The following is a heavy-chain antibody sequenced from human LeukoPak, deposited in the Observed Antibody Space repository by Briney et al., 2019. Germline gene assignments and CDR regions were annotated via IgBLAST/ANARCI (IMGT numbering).Heavy chain of an antibody. CDR1: GGSISSYY. J-gene: IGHJ5*02. D-gene: IGHD6-13*01. Sequence: SETLSLTCTVSGGSISSYYWSWIRQPPGKGLEWIGYIYYSGSTNYNPSLKSRVTISADTSKNQFSLKLSSVTAADTAVYYCARAIAASLFDPWGQGTLVTVSS. CDR3: ARAIAASLFDP. V-gene: IGHV4-59*01. CDR2: IYYSGST.